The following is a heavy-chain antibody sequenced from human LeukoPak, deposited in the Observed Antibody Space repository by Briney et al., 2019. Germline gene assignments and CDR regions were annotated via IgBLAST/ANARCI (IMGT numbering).Heavy chain of an antibody. Sequence: SVKVSCKASGGTFSSYAISWVRQAPGQGLEWMGGIIPIFGTANYAQKFQGRVTITTDESTSTAYMELSSLRSEDTAVYYCAREARIAVAGTAWYYFDYWGQGTLVTVSS. D-gene: IGHD6-19*01. J-gene: IGHJ4*02. CDR3: AREARIAVAGTAWYYFDY. CDR1: GGTFSSYA. CDR2: IIPIFGTA. V-gene: IGHV1-69*05.